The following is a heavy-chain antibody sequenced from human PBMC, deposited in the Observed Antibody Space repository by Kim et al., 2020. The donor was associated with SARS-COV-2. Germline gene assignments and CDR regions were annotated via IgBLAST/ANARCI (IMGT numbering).Heavy chain of an antibody. CDR2: GST. Sequence: GSTSYAQKFQGRVTMTRDTSTSTVYMELSSLRSEDTAVYYCASMWSRSAYWGQGTLVTVSS. CDR3: ASMWSRSAY. D-gene: IGHD1-26*01. J-gene: IGHJ4*02. V-gene: IGHV1-46*01.